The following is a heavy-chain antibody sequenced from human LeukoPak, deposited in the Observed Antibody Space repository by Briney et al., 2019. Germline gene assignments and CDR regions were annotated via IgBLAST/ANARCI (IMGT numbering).Heavy chain of an antibody. J-gene: IGHJ5*02. Sequence: GASVKVSCKASGYTFTSYGISWVRQAPGQGLEWMGWISAYNGNTNYAQKLQDRVTMTTDTSTSTAYMELRSLRSDDTAVYYCARDSMQLYGGGPFDPWGQGTLVTVSS. CDR1: GYTFTSYG. CDR3: ARDSMQLYGGGPFDP. V-gene: IGHV1-18*01. D-gene: IGHD2/OR15-2a*01. CDR2: ISAYNGNT.